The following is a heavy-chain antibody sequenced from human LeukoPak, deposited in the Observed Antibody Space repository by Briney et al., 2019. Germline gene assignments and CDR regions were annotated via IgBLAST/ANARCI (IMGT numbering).Heavy chain of an antibody. CDR1: GGSISSYY. V-gene: IGHV4-59*08. Sequence: SETLSLTCTVSGGSISSYYWSWIRQPPGKGLEWIGYISYSGSTNYNPSLKSRVTISVDTSKNQFSLKLSSVTAADTAVYYCARRSYSSPFDYWGQGILVIVSS. CDR3: ARRSYSSPFDY. J-gene: IGHJ4*02. D-gene: IGHD6-19*01. CDR2: ISYSGST.